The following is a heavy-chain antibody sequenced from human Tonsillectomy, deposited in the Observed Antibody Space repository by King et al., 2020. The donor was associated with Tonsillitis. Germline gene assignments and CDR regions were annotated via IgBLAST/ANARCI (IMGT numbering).Heavy chain of an antibody. CDR3: GRIFRSRDQYYYDSSGLVCAFDI. CDR2: IFSNDEK. Sequence: VTLKESGPVLVKPTETLTLTCTVSGISLSNARMGVSWIRQPPGKALEWLAHIFSNDEKSYSTSLKSRLTISKDTSKSQVVLTMTNMDPVDTATYYCGRIFRSRDQYYYDSSGLVCAFDIWGQGTMVTVSS. D-gene: IGHD3-22*01. V-gene: IGHV2-26*01. J-gene: IGHJ3*02. CDR1: GISLSNARMG.